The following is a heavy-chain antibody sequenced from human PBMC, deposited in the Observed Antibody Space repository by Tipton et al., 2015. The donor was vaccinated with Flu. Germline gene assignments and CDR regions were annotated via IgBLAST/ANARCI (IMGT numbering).Heavy chain of an antibody. D-gene: IGHD1-26*01. CDR2: INPDSGDT. CDR1: GYTFTGHY. Sequence: QSEAEVKKPGASAKVSCKASGYTFTGHYMHWVRQAPGQGPEWMGWINPDSGDTKYAQNFQGRVTMTRDTSISTAYMELNRLTSDDTAVYYCVRLFRGTYHIDCWGQGTLVTVSS. V-gene: IGHV1-2*02. J-gene: IGHJ4*02. CDR3: VRLFRGTYHIDC.